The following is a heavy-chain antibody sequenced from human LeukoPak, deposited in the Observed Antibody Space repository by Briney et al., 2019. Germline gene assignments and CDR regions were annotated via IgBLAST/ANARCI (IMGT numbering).Heavy chain of an antibody. CDR2: ITSDGTSI. Sequence: PGGSLRLSCAASGFSFSTTWMHWVRQVPGQGLVRVARITSDGTSISYAESVKGRFTISRDNAKNTLYLQMNSLRVDDTAVYYCARDWYHAIDYWGQGTLVTVSS. CDR1: GFSFSTTW. V-gene: IGHV3-74*03. CDR3: ARDWYHAIDY. D-gene: IGHD2-2*01. J-gene: IGHJ4*02.